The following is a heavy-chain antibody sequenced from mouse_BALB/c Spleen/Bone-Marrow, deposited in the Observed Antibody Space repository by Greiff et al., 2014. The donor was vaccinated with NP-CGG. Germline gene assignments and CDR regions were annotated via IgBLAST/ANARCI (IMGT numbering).Heavy chain of an antibody. CDR1: GFSLADYG. CDR3: AKHTLITRGAMDY. Sequence: VMLVESGPGLVAPSQSLSITCTVSGFSLADYGVSWIRQPPGKGLEWLGLIWGGGSTYYNSALKSKVSISKDNSKRQVFLRMNSRQMDDTAIYYCAKHTLITRGAMDYWGQGTSVTVSS. V-gene: IGHV2-6-5*01. J-gene: IGHJ4*01. CDR2: IWGGGST. D-gene: IGHD2-4*01.